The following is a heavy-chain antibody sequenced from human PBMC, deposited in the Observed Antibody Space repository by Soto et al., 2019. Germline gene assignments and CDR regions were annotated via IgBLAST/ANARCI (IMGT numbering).Heavy chain of an antibody. CDR1: GGTFSSYA. CDR3: ARGGGYSGYGYYYYYYGMDV. CDR2: IIPIFGTA. V-gene: IGHV1-69*12. D-gene: IGHD5-12*01. J-gene: IGHJ6*02. Sequence: QVQLVQSGAEVKKPGSSVKVSCKASGGTFSSYAISWVRQAPGQGLEWMGGIIPIFGTANYAQKFQGRVTITADESTSTAYMELSSLRSEDTAVYYCARGGGYSGYGYYYYYYGMDVWGQGTTVTVSS.